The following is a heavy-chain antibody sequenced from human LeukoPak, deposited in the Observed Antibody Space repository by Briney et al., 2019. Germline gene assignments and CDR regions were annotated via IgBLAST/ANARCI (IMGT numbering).Heavy chain of an antibody. D-gene: IGHD2-2*01. V-gene: IGHV4-39*01. J-gene: IGHJ4*02. CDR1: GGSISSSSYH. Sequence: SETLSLTCTVSGGSISSSSYHWGWIRQPPGKGLEWIGSIYYSGSTYYNPSLKSRVTISVDTSKNQFSLKLSSVTAADTAVYYCARVVVVPAATIWGFDYWGQGTLVTVSS. CDR3: ARVVVVPAATIWGFDY. CDR2: IYYSGST.